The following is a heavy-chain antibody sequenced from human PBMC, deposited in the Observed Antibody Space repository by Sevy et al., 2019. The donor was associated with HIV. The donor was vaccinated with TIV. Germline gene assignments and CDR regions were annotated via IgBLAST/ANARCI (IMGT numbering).Heavy chain of an antibody. D-gene: IGHD3-10*01. CDR1: GFSFSDYG. CDR2: ISATGGST. Sequence: GGSLRLSCEVAGFSFSDYGMTWVRQAPGKGLEWVSSISATGGSTYYAGFWDGRFTVSRANSKNTVFLYMDGLRAEDTAVYYCAKEAPTYYSVPGSYLAGAFDIWGQGTMVTVSS. V-gene: IGHV3-23*01. J-gene: IGHJ3*02. CDR3: AKEAPTYYSVPGSYLAGAFDI.